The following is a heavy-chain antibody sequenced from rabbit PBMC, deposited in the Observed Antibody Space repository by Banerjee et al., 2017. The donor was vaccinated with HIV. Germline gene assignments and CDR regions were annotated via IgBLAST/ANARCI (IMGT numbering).Heavy chain of an antibody. CDR1: GFSFSSSYY. V-gene: IGHV1S40*01. D-gene: IGHD4-2*01. Sequence: QSLEESGGDLVKPGASLTLTCTASGFSFSSSYYMCWVRQAPGKGLEWIACIYAGSSGSTYYASWAKGRFTISKTSSTTVTLQMTSLTAADTATYFCARDMAGSRGLWGPGTLVTVS. CDR3: ARDMAGSRGL. CDR2: IYAGSSGST. J-gene: IGHJ4*01.